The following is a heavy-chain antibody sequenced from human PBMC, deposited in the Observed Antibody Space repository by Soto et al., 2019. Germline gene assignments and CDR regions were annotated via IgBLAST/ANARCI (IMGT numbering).Heavy chain of an antibody. V-gene: IGHV1-69*13. CDR2: IIPIFGTA. D-gene: IGHD4-17*01. Sequence: SVKVSCKASGGTFSSYAISWVRQAPGQGLEWMGGIIPIFGTANYAQKFQGRVTITADESTSTAYMELSSLRSEDTAVYYCARDLGYGDYGNYYYYYGMDVWGQGTTVTVSS. CDR1: GGTFSSYA. J-gene: IGHJ6*02. CDR3: ARDLGYGDYGNYYYYYGMDV.